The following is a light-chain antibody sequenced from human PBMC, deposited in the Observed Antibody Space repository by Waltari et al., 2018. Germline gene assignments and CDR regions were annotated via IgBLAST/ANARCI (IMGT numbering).Light chain of an antibody. CDR2: STT. V-gene: IGLV1-44*01. CDR1: IYNIGINT. Sequence: QSVLTQPPSASGTPGRRVTISCSGTIYNIGINTVNWYQQFPGPAPKLLIFSTTQRPSVVPGRCSASKAGTSASLAINWLQAADEADYYCGAWDDGVKEWVFGGGTKLTVL. CDR3: GAWDDGVKEWV. J-gene: IGLJ3*02.